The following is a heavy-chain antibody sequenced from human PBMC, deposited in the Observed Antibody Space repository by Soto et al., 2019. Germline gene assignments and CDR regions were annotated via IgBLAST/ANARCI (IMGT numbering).Heavy chain of an antibody. J-gene: IGHJ4*02. Sequence: SETLSLTCTVSGGSISSSSYYWVWIRQPPGKGLEWIGSFYYSGNTYYNSSLKSRVTISGDTSENQFSLKLSSVTAADTAVYYCARQVFDVTVAGTASFYYWGMRTLVTVAS. D-gene: IGHD6-19*01. CDR1: GGSISSSSYY. CDR2: FYYSGNT. CDR3: ARQVFDVTVAGTASFYY. V-gene: IGHV4-39*01.